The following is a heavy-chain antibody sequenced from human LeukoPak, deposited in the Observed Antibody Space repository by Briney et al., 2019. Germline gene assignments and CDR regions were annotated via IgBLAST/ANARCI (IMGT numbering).Heavy chain of an antibody. Sequence: PSETLSLTCSVSGASIINYYLSWVRRSPGKGLECIGYNHYSGGTNYTPSLKSRVTILIHATNNQFSLMLTSVTAADTAVYYFATATKYSYLDVWGKGTTLSVPS. CDR3: ATATKYSYLDV. CDR1: GASIINYY. CDR2: NHYSGGT. D-gene: IGHD5-18*01. V-gene: IGHV4-59*03. J-gene: IGHJ6*03.